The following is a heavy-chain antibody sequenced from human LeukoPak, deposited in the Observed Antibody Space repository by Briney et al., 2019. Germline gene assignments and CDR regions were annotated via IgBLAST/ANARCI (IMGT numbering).Heavy chain of an antibody. J-gene: IGHJ6*04. V-gene: IGHV3-33*06. CDR1: GFTFSSYG. D-gene: IGHD3-10*01. CDR2: IWYDGSNK. CDR3: AKEGVRITMVRGVTPTTNYYGMDV. Sequence: GRSLRLSCAASGFTFSSYGMHWVRQAPGKGLEWVAVIWYDGSNKYYADSVKGRFTISRDNSKNTLYLQMNSLRAEDTAVYYCAKEGVRITMVRGVTPTTNYYGMDVWGKGTTVTVSS.